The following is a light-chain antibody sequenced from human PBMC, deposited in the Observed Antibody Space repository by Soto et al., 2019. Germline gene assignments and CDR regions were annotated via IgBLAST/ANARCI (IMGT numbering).Light chain of an antibody. CDR1: QSISGR. Sequence: DIQMTQSPSTLSASVGDRVTITCRASQSISGRLAWYQREPGKAPKLLIFDASILESGVPSRFSGGGSGTEFTLTISSLQPDDFATYYCQHYSTVWAFGQGTKVEI. CDR2: DAS. CDR3: QHYSTVWA. V-gene: IGKV1-5*01. J-gene: IGKJ1*01.